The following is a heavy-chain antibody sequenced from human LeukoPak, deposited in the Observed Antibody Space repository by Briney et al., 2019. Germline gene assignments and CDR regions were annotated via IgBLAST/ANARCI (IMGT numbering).Heavy chain of an antibody. Sequence: GGSLRLSCAASGFTVSSNYMSWVRRAPGKGLEWVSVIYSGGSTYYADSVKGRFTISRDNSKNTLYLQMKSLRAEDTDVYYCARGKNQQLVFDYWGQGTLVTVSS. V-gene: IGHV3-53*01. D-gene: IGHD6-13*01. CDR2: IYSGGST. J-gene: IGHJ4*02. CDR1: GFTVSSNY. CDR3: ARGKNQQLVFDY.